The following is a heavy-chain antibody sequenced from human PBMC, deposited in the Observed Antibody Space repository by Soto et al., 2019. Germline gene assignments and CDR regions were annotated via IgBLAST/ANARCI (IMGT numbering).Heavy chain of an antibody. V-gene: IGHV5-51*01. Sequence: GESLKISCKASGYSLNSYWIGWVRQMPGKGLEWMGIVHPGNSDIRYSPSFPGQVTVSVDRSISTAYLQWSSRKAADTAMYYCAALTGATFHWGQGTLVTVSS. D-gene: IGHD7-27*01. CDR3: AALTGATFH. J-gene: IGHJ1*01. CDR1: GYSLNSYW. CDR2: VHPGNSDI.